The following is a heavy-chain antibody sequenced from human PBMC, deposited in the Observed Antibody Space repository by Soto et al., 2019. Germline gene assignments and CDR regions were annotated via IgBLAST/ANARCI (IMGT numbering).Heavy chain of an antibody. J-gene: IGHJ5*01. CDR3: ARAYGAGSFDF. CDR1: GYTFRSYD. D-gene: IGHD3-10*01. CDR2: VNPNTGNT. V-gene: IGHV1-8*01. Sequence: QVQLVQSGAEVKKPGASVKVSCTASGYTFRSYDIHWVRQATGQGLEWMGWVNPNTGNTGYAQRFQGRVTMTRDISKSTPYMELSRLTSEDTTIYYCARAYGAGSFDFWGPGTLVSVSS.